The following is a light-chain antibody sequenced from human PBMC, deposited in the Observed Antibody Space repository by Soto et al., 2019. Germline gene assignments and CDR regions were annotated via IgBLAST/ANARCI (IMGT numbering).Light chain of an antibody. CDR1: QSLVYIDGNTY. V-gene: IGKV2-30*01. J-gene: IGKJ2*01. CDR3: LQGTHWPYT. Sequence: DVVMTQSPLSLPVTLGQPASISCRSSQSLVYIDGNTYLNWFQQRPGQSPRRLIYKVSDRDSGVPDRFSGSGSGTDFTPRISRVEAEDVGVYYCLQGTHWPYTFGQGTNLEIK. CDR2: KVS.